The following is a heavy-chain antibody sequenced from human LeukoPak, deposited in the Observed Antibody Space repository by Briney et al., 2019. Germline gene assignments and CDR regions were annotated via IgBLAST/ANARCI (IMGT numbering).Heavy chain of an antibody. V-gene: IGHV3-11*01. D-gene: IGHD5-24*01. CDR1: GFSFRDLG. Sequence: GGSLRLSCAASGFSFRDLGMHWVRQAPGKGLEWVSYISSSGSTIYYADSVKGRFTISRDNAKNSLYLQMNSLRAEDTAVYYCARDSEKDGYNYGGGIDYWGQGTLVTVSS. J-gene: IGHJ4*02. CDR3: ARDSEKDGYNYGGGIDY. CDR2: ISSSGSTI.